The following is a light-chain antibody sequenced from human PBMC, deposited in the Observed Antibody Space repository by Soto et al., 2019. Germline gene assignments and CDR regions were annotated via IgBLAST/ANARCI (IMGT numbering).Light chain of an antibody. V-gene: IGKV3-11*01. CDR2: DAS. CDR3: QQRSNWPPMYT. Sequence: DIVLTQSPATLSLSPGERATLSCRASQSVSSYLAWCQQRPGHVPRLLIYDASKRATGIPARFSASGSGTDFTLTISSLEPEDFAIYFCQQRSNWPPMYTFGQGTKLEIK. CDR1: QSVSSY. J-gene: IGKJ2*01.